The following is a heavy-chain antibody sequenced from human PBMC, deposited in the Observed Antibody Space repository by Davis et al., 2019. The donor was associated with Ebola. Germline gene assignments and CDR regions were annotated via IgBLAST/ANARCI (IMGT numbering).Heavy chain of an antibody. D-gene: IGHD2-15*01. Sequence: PGGSLRLSCAASGFTFSSYAMSWVRQAPGKGLEWVSTISGSDGSTYSADSVKGRFTISRDNSKNTLYLQMKSLRAEDTAVYFCVSAGWDHWGQGTLVTVSS. CDR3: VSAGWDH. J-gene: IGHJ4*02. CDR2: ISGSDGST. CDR1: GFTFSSYA. V-gene: IGHV3-23*01.